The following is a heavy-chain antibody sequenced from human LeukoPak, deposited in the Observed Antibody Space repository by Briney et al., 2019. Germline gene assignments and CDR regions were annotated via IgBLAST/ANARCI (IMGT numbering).Heavy chain of an antibody. Sequence: GGSLRLSCVASGFTFKNYAMSRVRQAPGKGLEWVSAIRGSDGKIHYADSAKGRFTISRDNSKNTVYLQMNSLRAEDTAVYHCVRESTIAVADSWGQGTLVTVSS. D-gene: IGHD6-19*01. CDR1: GFTFKNYA. CDR2: IRGSDGKI. CDR3: VRESTIAVADS. V-gene: IGHV3-23*01. J-gene: IGHJ4*02.